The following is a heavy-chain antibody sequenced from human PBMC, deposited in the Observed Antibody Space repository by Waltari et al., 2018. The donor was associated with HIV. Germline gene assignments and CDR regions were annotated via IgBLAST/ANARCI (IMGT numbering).Heavy chain of an antibody. D-gene: IGHD5-12*01. CDR3: AREGEMATMGN. J-gene: IGHJ4*02. V-gene: IGHV1-69*08. Sequence: QVQLVQSGAEVKKPGSSVKVSCKASGGTFSSYTISWVRQAPGQGLEWMGRIIPILGIANYAQKYQGRVTITADKSTSTAYMELSSLRSEDTAVYYCAREGEMATMGNWGQGTLVTVSS. CDR2: IIPILGIA. CDR1: GGTFSSYT.